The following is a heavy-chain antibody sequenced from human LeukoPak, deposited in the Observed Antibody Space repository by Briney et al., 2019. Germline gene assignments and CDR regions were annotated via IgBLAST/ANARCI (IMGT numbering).Heavy chain of an antibody. D-gene: IGHD3-16*01. CDR3: ARAEVGYYFDY. J-gene: IGHJ4*02. CDR1: GFTFSNYW. V-gene: IGHV3-7*01. CDR2: IRQDGSEK. Sequence: GGSLRLSCAASGFTFSNYWMSWVRQAPGKGLEWVANIRQDGSEKYYVDSVKGRFTISRDNAKNSLYLQMNSLRAEDTAAYYCARAEVGYYFDYWGQGTLVTVPS.